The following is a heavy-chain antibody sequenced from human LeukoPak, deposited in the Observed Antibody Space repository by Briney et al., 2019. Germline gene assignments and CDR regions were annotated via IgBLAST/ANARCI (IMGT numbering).Heavy chain of an antibody. Sequence: PGGSLRLSCAASGFTFSSYAMSWVRQAPGKGLEWVSAIRGSGGSTYYADSVKGRFTISRDNSKNTLYLQMNSLRAEDTAVYYCAKGVEYSYYYYYYMDVWGKGTTVTVSS. CDR3: AKGVEYSYYYYYYMDV. CDR2: IRGSGGST. CDR1: GFTFSSYA. V-gene: IGHV3-23*01. J-gene: IGHJ6*03. D-gene: IGHD5-18*01.